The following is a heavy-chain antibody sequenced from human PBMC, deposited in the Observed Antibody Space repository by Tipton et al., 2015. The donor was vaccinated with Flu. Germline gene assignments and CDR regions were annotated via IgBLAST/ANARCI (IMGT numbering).Heavy chain of an antibody. Sequence: SLRLSCAASGFTFDAYAMHWVRQAPGKGLEWVSGLGWNSGDIRYADSVKGRFTISRDNAKNSLYLQMNSLIPEDTALYYCARDDAVDIWGQGTMVTVAS. CDR3: ARDDAVDI. V-gene: IGHV3-9*01. CDR1: GFTFDAYA. J-gene: IGHJ3*02. CDR2: LGWNSGDI.